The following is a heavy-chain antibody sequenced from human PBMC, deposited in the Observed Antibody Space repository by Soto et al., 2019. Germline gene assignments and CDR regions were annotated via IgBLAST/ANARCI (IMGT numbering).Heavy chain of an antibody. D-gene: IGHD3-22*01. CDR2: IYSGGST. J-gene: IGHJ4*02. CDR3: ARERDYYDSSGPFDY. Sequence: HPGGSLRLSCAASGFTVSSNYMSWVRQAPGKGLEWVSVIYSGGSTYYADSVKGRFTISRDNSKNTLYLQMNSLRAEDTAVYYCARERDYYDSSGPFDYWGQGTLVTVSS. V-gene: IGHV3-53*01. CDR1: GFTVSSNY.